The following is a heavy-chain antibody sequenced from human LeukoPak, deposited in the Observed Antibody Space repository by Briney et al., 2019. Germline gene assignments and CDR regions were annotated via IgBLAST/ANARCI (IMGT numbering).Heavy chain of an antibody. Sequence: TSVKVSCKASGFTFTSSAVQWVRQARGQRLEWIGWIVVGSGNTNYAQKFQERVTITRDMSTSTAYMELSSLRSEDTAVYYCAAEDSSGYYCFWGQGTLVTVSS. D-gene: IGHD3-22*01. J-gene: IGHJ4*02. V-gene: IGHV1-58*01. CDR3: AAEDSSGYYCF. CDR2: IVVGSGNT. CDR1: GFTFTSSA.